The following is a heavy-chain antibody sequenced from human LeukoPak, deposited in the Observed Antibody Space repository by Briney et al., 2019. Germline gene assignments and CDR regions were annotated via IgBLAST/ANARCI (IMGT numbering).Heavy chain of an antibody. D-gene: IGHD4-17*01. CDR3: ARDTRRYGDYPDYFDY. CDR2: IKQDGSEK. Sequence: GGSLRLSCAASGFTFSSYWMSWVRQAPGKGLEWVANIKQDGSEKYYVDSVKGRFTISRDNAKNSLYLQMNSLRAEDTAVYYCARDTRRYGDYPDYFDYRGQGTLVTVSS. CDR1: GFTFSSYW. V-gene: IGHV3-7*01. J-gene: IGHJ4*02.